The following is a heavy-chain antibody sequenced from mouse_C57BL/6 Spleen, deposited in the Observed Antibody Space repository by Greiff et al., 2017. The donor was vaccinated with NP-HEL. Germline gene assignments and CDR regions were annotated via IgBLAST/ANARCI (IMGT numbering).Heavy chain of an antibody. D-gene: IGHD2-1*01. J-gene: IGHJ4*01. CDR2: ISSGSSTI. V-gene: IGHV5-17*01. CDR3: ARLHGNSYYYAMDY. CDR1: GFTFSDYG. Sequence: EVMLVESGGGLVKPGGSLKLSCAASGFTFSDYGMHWVRQAPAKGLEWVAYISSGSSTIYYADTVKGRFTISRDNAKNTLFLQMTSLRSEDTAMYYCARLHGNSYYYAMDYWGQGTSVTVSS.